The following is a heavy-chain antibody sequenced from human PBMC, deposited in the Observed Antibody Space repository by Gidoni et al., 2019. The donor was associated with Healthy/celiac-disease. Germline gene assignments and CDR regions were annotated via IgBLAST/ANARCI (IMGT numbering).Heavy chain of an antibody. D-gene: IGHD1-26*01. V-gene: IGHV1-2*02. CDR1: GYTFTVYY. Sequence: QVQLVQSGAAVKKPGASVKVSCKASGYTFTVYYMHWVRQAPGQGLEWMGWINPNSGGTNYAQKFQGRVTMTRDTSISTAYMELSRLRSDDTAVYYCASNLRDSGSYYFGDAFDIWGQGTMVTVSS. CDR3: ASNLRDSGSYYFGDAFDI. CDR2: INPNSGGT. J-gene: IGHJ3*02.